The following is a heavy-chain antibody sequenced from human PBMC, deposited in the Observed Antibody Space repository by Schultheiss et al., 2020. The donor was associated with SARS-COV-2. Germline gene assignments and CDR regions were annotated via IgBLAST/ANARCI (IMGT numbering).Heavy chain of an antibody. CDR1: GLTFRDYQ. D-gene: IGHD3-16*02. V-gene: IGHV3-48*03. CDR3: ASDVGGLIDFDH. J-gene: IGHJ5*02. CDR2: IDTGSMRI. Sequence: GGSLRLSCVVSGLTFRDYQMNWVRQAPGKGLEWVSFIDTGSMRISYADSVRGRFTTSRDDATNSQYLHMTSLTVEDTALYYCASDVGGLIDFDHWGQGTLVTVSS.